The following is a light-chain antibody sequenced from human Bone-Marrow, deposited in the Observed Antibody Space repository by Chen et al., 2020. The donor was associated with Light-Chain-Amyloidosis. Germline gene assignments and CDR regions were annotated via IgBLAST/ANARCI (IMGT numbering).Light chain of an antibody. V-gene: IGLV6-57*01. Sequence: NFMLTQPHSVSESSGKTAIISCPRSSGSIATNYVQWYQQRPGSSPTTVIYEDDQRPSGVPDRFSGSIDRSSNSASLTISGLKTEDEADYYCQSYQGSSQGVFGGGTKLTVL. CDR3: QSYQGSSQGV. CDR2: EDD. CDR1: SGSIATNY. J-gene: IGLJ3*02.